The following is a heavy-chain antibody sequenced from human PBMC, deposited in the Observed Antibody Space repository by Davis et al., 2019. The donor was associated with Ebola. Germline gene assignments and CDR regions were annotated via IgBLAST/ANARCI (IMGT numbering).Heavy chain of an antibody. D-gene: IGHD6-19*01. Sequence: GGSLRLSCAASGFTFSSYAMHWVRQAPGKGLEWVAVISYDGRNKYYADSVKGRFTISRDNSKNTLYLQMNSLRAEDTAVYYCARDGGAVAGNYYYYYGMDVWGQGTTVTVSS. V-gene: IGHV3-30*04. J-gene: IGHJ6*02. CDR1: GFTFSSYA. CDR3: ARDGGAVAGNYYYYYGMDV. CDR2: ISYDGRNK.